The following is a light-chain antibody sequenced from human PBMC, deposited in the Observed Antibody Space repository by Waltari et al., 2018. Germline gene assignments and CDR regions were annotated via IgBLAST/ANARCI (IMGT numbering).Light chain of an antibody. J-gene: IGLJ3*02. V-gene: IGLV4-69*01. CDR2: VNSDGSH. Sequence: QLVLTQSPSASASLGASVKLTCTLSSGHSTNVIAWHQQQPERGPRYLMKVNSDGSHSKGDGIPVRFSGSSSGAGRYLTISSLQSEDEADYYCETGGHGTWVFGGGTKLTVL. CDR3: ETGGHGTWV. CDR1: SGHSTNV.